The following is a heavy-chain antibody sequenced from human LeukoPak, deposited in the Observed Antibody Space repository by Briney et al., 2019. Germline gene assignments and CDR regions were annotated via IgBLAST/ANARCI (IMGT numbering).Heavy chain of an antibody. J-gene: IGHJ6*04. V-gene: IGHV1-69*04. Sequence: SVKVSCKASGGTFSSYAISWVRQAPGQGLEWMGRIIPILGIANYAQKFQGRVTITADKSASTACMELSSLRSEDTAVYYCARETVPPGFIYYYYYGMDVWGKGPTVTVSS. CDR3: ARETVPPGFIYYYYYGMDV. CDR1: GGTFSSYA. CDR2: IIPILGIA. D-gene: IGHD4-17*01.